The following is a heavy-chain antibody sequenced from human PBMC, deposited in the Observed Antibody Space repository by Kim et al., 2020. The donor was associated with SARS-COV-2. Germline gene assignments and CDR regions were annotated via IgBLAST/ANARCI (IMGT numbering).Heavy chain of an antibody. J-gene: IGHJ4*02. CDR3: ARNYDSSGYYPHRVLDY. V-gene: IGHV3-33*01. Sequence: GGSLRLSCAASGFTFSSYGMHWVRQAPGKGLEWVAVIWYDGSNKYYADSVKGRFTISRDNSKNTLYLQMNSLRAEDTAVYYCARNYDSSGYYPHRVLDYWGQGTLVTVSS. CDR1: GFTFSSYG. CDR2: IWYDGSNK. D-gene: IGHD3-22*01.